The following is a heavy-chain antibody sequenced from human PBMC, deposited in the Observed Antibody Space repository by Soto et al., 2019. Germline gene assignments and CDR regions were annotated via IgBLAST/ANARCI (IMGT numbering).Heavy chain of an antibody. Sequence: QVQLQESGPGLVRPSETLSLNCIVSGGSVSNGSYYWSWIRQPPGKGLEWIGYVYYSGNTKYNPSLKSRLTISVDRSKNQFSLKLSSVTAADTAMYYCARGGTSAWYWFDPWGQGTLVTVSS. V-gene: IGHV4-61*01. CDR3: ARGGTSAWYWFDP. D-gene: IGHD6-19*01. CDR2: VYYSGNT. J-gene: IGHJ5*02. CDR1: GGSVSNGSYY.